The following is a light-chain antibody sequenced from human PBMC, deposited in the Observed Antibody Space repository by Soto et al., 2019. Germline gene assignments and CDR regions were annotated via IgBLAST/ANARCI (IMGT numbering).Light chain of an antibody. CDR1: QRASRQY. J-gene: IGKJ1*01. V-gene: IGKV3-11*01. CDR3: QQRSKWRT. Sequence: PGERATLSCRASQRASRQYLSWYQQRPDQPPRLLIYDASKRATGIPARFSGSGFGTDFTLTISSLEPEDFAVYYCQQRSKWRTFGQGTKVDIK. CDR2: DAS.